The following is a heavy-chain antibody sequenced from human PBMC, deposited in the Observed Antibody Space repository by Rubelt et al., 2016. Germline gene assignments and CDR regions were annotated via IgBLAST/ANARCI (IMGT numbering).Heavy chain of an antibody. V-gene: IGHV3-74*01. CDR2: IKSDGSNP. CDR1: EFTFSNYW. J-gene: IGHJ6*02. CDR3: ARDGRRGYDLDV. Sequence: EVQLVESGGGLVQPGGSLRLSCVASEFTFSNYWMHWVRQAPGKGLVWVSRIKSDGSNPHYADSVKGRFTISRDNAKNSLYLQRKSLRAGCTAVYYGARDGRRGYDLDVWGQGTTVTVSS.